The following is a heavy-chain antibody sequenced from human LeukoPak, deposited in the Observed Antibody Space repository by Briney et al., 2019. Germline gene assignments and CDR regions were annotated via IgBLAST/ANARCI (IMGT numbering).Heavy chain of an antibody. CDR2: IIPIFGTA. Sequence: GASVKVSCKASGGTFSSYAISWVRQAPGQGLEWMGGIIPIFGTANYAQKFQGRVTITADESTSTAYMELSSLRSEDTAVYYCARGGTGTTSRHYFDYWGQGTLVTVSS. V-gene: IGHV1-69*13. D-gene: IGHD1-7*01. J-gene: IGHJ4*02. CDR1: GGTFSSYA. CDR3: ARGGTGTTSRHYFDY.